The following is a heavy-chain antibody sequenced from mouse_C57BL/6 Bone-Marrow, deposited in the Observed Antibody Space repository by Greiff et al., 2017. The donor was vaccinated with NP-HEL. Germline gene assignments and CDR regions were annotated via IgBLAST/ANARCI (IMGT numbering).Heavy chain of an antibody. D-gene: IGHD2-3*01. Sequence: VKLMESGPGLVAPSQSLSITCTVSGFSLTSYGVHWVRQPPGKGLEWLVVIWSDGSTTYNPALKSRLSISKDNSKSQVFLKMNSLQTDDTAMYYCARDGYYVGDYAMDYWGQGTSVTVSS. CDR2: IWSDGST. J-gene: IGHJ4*01. V-gene: IGHV2-6*03. CDR3: ARDGYYVGDYAMDY. CDR1: GFSLTSYG.